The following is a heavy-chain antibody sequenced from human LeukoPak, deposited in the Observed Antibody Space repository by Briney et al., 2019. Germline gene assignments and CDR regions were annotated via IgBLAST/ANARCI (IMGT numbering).Heavy chain of an antibody. V-gene: IGHV1-18*04. D-gene: IGHD3-10*01. CDR2: ISAYNGNT. CDR3: ARGPISLWFGDLFIY. Sequence: ASVKVSCKASGCTFTSYGISWVRQAPGQGLEWMGWISAYNGNTNYAQKLQGRVTMTTDTSTSTAYMELRSLRSDDTAVYYCARGPISLWFGDLFIYWGQGTLVTVSS. CDR1: GCTFTSYG. J-gene: IGHJ4*02.